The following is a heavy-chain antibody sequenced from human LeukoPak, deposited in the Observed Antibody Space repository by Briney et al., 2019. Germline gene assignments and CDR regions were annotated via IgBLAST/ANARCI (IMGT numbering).Heavy chain of an antibody. Sequence: GGSLRLSCAASGFSFSDYYMSWIRQAPGKGLEWVSYISSSGSTIYYADSVKGRFTISRDNAKNSLYLQMNSLRAEDTAVYYCAKDARLGPPTYYFDYWGQGTLVTVSS. D-gene: IGHD6-19*01. V-gene: IGHV3-11*04. CDR1: GFSFSDYY. CDR2: ISSSGSTI. CDR3: AKDARLGPPTYYFDY. J-gene: IGHJ4*02.